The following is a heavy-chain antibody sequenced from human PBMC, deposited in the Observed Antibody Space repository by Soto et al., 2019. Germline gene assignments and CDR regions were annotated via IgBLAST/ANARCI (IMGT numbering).Heavy chain of an antibody. J-gene: IGHJ5*02. D-gene: IGHD3-9*01. CDR3: ARRVGYYDTLTGYSTNWFDP. CDR1: GGSISSYY. CDR2: IYYSGST. V-gene: IGHV4-59*08. Sequence: SETLSLTCTGSGGSISSYYWSWIRHPPGKGLEWIGYIYYSGSTNYNPSLKSRVTISVDTSKNQLSLKLTSVTAADTAVYYCARRVGYYDTLTGYSTNWFDPWGQGTLVTVS.